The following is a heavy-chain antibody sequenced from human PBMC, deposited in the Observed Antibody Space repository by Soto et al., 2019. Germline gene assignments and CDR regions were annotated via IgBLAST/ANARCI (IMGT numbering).Heavy chain of an antibody. V-gene: IGHV3-33*01. J-gene: IGHJ4*02. CDR3: ARGGGLNQLLSGSDH. CDR2: ISYDGSSE. Sequence: QVQLVESGGGVVQPGGSLTLSCTASGFFLSDYGMHWVRQAPGKGLEWVAAISYDGSSEYYSDSVKDRFTTSRDNSKNTLYLHMNRVRVEDWAVYHCARGGGLNQLLSGSDHWGQGTMVTVSS. CDR1: GFFLSDYG. D-gene: IGHD2-2*01.